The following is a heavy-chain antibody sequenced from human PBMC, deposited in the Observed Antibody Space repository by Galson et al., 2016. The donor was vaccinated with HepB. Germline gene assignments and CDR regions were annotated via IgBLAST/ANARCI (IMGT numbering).Heavy chain of an antibody. D-gene: IGHD2-2*01. V-gene: IGHV3-9*01. Sequence: SLRLSCAASGFTFDDHAMHWVRQAPGKGLEWVSGISWNSLIIVYADSVKGRFTVSRDNAENSLYLQVNSLSPEDSAFYYCAKEKSPDASTWIDYWGQGTLVTVSP. CDR3: AKEKSPDASTWIDY. CDR1: GFTFDDHA. J-gene: IGHJ4*02. CDR2: ISWNSLII.